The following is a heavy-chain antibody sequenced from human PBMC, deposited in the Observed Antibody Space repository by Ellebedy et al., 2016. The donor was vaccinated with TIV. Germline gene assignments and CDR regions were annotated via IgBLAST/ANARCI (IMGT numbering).Heavy chain of an antibody. Sequence: ASVKVSCKASGYTFTSYAMHWVRQAPGQGLEWMGWINPNSGGTNYAQKFQGRVTMTRDTSTSTVYMELSSLRSEDTAVYYCARDPPHEGATLFDYWGQGTLVTVSS. D-gene: IGHD1-26*01. CDR2: INPNSGGT. V-gene: IGHV1-2*02. CDR1: GYTFTSYA. J-gene: IGHJ4*02. CDR3: ARDPPHEGATLFDY.